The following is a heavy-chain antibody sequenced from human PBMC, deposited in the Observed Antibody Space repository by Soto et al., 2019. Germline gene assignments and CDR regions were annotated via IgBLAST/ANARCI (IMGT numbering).Heavy chain of an antibody. Sequence: QVQLVQSGAEVKKPGSSVKVSCKASGGTFSSYAISWVRQAPGQGLEWMGGIIPIFGTANYAQKFQGRVTITADESTSTDYMELSSLRSEDTAVYYCARTTTVTTTTRYYGMDVWGQGTTVTVSS. V-gene: IGHV1-69*01. CDR2: IIPIFGTA. D-gene: IGHD4-4*01. CDR1: GGTFSSYA. CDR3: ARTTTVTTTTRYYGMDV. J-gene: IGHJ6*02.